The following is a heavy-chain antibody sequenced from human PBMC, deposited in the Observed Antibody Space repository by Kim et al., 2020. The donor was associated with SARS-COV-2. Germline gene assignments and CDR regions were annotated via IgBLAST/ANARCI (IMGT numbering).Heavy chain of an antibody. J-gene: IGHJ4*02. D-gene: IGHD4-17*01. CDR3: AKSLDMTTVSTYFDY. V-gene: IGHV3-30*02. Sequence: DSVKGRFTISRDNSKNTLYLQMNSLRAEDTAVYYCAKSLDMTTVSTYFDYWGQGTLVTVSS.